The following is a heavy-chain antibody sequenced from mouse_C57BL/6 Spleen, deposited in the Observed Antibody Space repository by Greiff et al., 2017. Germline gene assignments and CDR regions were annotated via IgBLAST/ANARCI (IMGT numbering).Heavy chain of an antibody. V-gene: IGHV5-6*01. Sequence: EVQLVQSGADLVKPGASLKLSCAASGFTFSSYGMSWVRQMPDKGLEWVANISSGGSYTYYPDSVKGRFTITRDNAKNTLYLQMSRLKSEDTAMYYCARETLYAMDYWGQGTTVTVSS. CDR3: ARETLYAMDY. CDR2: ISSGGSYT. CDR1: GFTFSSYG. J-gene: IGHJ4*01.